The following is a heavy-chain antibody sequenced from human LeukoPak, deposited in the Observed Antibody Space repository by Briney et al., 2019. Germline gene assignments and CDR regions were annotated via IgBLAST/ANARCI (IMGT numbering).Heavy chain of an antibody. CDR3: ARDPNGNYVGAFDFQR. D-gene: IGHD4-17*01. Sequence: GGSLRLSCAASGFTFTSYAMTWVRQAPGKGLEWVSSITDSGGTTYYADSVKGRFTISRDNYKNTLYLQMNSLRVEDTAVYYRARDPNGNYVGAFDFQRWGQGTLVTVSS. CDR1: GFTFTSYA. CDR2: ITDSGGTT. J-gene: IGHJ1*01. V-gene: IGHV3-23*01.